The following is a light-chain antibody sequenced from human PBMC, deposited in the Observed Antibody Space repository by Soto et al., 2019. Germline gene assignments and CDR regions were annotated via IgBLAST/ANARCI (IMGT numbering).Light chain of an antibody. Sequence: EIVLTQSPGTLSLSPGERATLSCRASQSVSSSYLAWYQQNPGQAPRLLIYGASSRAPGIPDRFSGSGSGTDFALTISRLEPQDCAVYYCQQNGSSPTFGGGTKVEIK. CDR2: GAS. J-gene: IGKJ4*02. CDR1: QSVSSSY. V-gene: IGKV3-20*01. CDR3: QQNGSSPT.